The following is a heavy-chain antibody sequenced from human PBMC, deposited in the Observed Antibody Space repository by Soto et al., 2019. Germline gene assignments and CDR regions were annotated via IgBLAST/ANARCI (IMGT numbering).Heavy chain of an antibody. CDR3: ARGSRVATVVTPYYYDGMDV. J-gene: IGHJ6*02. CDR1: GGSFSGYY. D-gene: IGHD4-17*01. CDR2: INHSGST. V-gene: IGHV4-34*01. Sequence: QVQLQQWGAGLLKPSETLSLTCAVYGGSFSGYYWSWIRQPPGKGLEWIGEINHSGSTNYNPSLKSRVTIAVDTSKNQFSLKLSSVTAADTAVYYCARGSRVATVVTPYYYDGMDVWGQGTTVTVSS.